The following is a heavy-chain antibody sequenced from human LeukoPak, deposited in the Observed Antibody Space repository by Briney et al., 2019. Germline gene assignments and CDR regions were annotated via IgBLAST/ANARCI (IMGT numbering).Heavy chain of an antibody. J-gene: IGHJ6*02. Sequence: ASVKVSCRASGYRFTGSYIHWVRQAPGQGLEWMRWINPDSGGTNYAQKFRGRVTMTRDTSISTVYMDLSRLTSDDTAVYYCARDRYSSSWYGMDVWGQGTTVTVSS. V-gene: IGHV1-2*02. D-gene: IGHD6-13*01. CDR2: INPDSGGT. CDR3: ARDRYSSSWYGMDV. CDR1: GYRFTGSY.